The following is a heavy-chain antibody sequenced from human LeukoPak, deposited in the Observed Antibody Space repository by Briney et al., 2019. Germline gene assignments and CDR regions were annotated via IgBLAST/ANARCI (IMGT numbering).Heavy chain of an antibody. Sequence: SVKVSCKASGGTFSSYAISWVRQAPGQGLEWMGGIIPIFGTANYAQKFQGRVTITADESTSTAYMELSGLRSEDTAVYYCARRVGIAARPGRYYFDYWGQGTLVTVSS. J-gene: IGHJ4*02. CDR1: GGTFSSYA. V-gene: IGHV1-69*01. CDR3: ARRVGIAARPGRYYFDY. D-gene: IGHD6-6*01. CDR2: IIPIFGTA.